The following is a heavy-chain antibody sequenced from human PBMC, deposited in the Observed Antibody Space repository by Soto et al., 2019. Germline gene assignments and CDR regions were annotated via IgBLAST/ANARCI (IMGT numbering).Heavy chain of an antibody. CDR1: GGSISGGGYY. Sequence: SETLSLTCTVSGGSISGGGYYWIWIRQHPGKGLEWIGYIYYSGSTYYNPSLKSRVTISVDTSKNQFSLKLSSVTAADTAVYFCAEAGINYVRSVLAFWVKGTSDPGS. V-gene: IGHV4-31*03. CDR2: IYYSGST. J-gene: IGHJ6*01. CDR3: AEAGINYVRSVLAF. D-gene: IGHD3-10*02.